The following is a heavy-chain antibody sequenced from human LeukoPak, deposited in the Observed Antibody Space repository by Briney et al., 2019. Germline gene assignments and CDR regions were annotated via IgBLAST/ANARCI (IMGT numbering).Heavy chain of an antibody. CDR1: GFTFTIFG. CDR2: IDARSGIT. CDR3: AKAEVLDY. V-gene: IGHV3-48*01. J-gene: IGHJ4*02. Sequence: GGSLRLSCAASGFTFTIFGLNWVRQAPGKGPEWVSYIDARSGITYYADSVQGRFTFSRDNARESVFLQMDSLRAEDTAVYYCAKAEVLDYWGQGTLVTVSS.